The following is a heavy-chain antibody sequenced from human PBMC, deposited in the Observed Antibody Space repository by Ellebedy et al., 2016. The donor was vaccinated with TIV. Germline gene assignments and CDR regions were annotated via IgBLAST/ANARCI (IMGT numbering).Heavy chain of an antibody. J-gene: IGHJ4*02. CDR2: IIPIFGTA. CDR1: GGTFSSYA. V-gene: IGHV1-69*06. Sequence: SVKVSCXASGGTFSSYAISWVRQAPGQGLEWMGGIIPIFGTANYAQKFQGRVTITADKSTSTAYMELSSLRSEDTAVYYCARGFRDSSGYSLDYWGQGTLVTVSS. D-gene: IGHD3-22*01. CDR3: ARGFRDSSGYSLDY.